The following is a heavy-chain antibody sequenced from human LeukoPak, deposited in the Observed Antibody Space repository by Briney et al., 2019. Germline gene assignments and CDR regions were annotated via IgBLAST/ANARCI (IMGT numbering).Heavy chain of an antibody. D-gene: IGHD3-10*01. J-gene: IGHJ4*02. CDR2: SYYSGST. V-gene: IGHV4-31*02. Sequence: SETLSLTCTVSGGSISSGGYYWSWIRQHPGKGLEWFGYSYYSGSTNYNPSLKSRVTISLDTSKNQFSLKLSSVTAADTAVYYCARSGSYYGSTSGWGQGTLVTVSP. CDR1: GGSISSGGYY. CDR3: ARSGSYYGSTSG.